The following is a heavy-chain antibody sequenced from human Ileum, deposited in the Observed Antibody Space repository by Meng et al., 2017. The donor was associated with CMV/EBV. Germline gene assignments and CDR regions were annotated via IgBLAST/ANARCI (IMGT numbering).Heavy chain of an antibody. CDR3: ALTLPRTPIEY. CDR1: GFSFSSYA. J-gene: IGHJ1*01. D-gene: IGHD2-15*01. CDR2: IGGSGDTT. V-gene: IGHV3-23*01. Sequence: SCAANGFSFSSYAMTWVRQAPGKGLEWVSDIGGSGDTTYYADSVKGRFTISRDNSKNTLYLQMSRLRAEDTAVYYCALTLPRTPIEYWGPGAPVTVSS.